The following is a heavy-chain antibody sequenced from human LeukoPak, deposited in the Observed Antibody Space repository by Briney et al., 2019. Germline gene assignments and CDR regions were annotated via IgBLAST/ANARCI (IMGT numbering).Heavy chain of an antibody. CDR3: ARMAGGLWDY. V-gene: IGHV3-7*05. J-gene: IGHJ4*02. CDR1: GFTFSGSA. CDR2: IKQDGSEK. D-gene: IGHD5-24*01. Sequence: PGGSLKLSCAASGFTFSGSAMHWVRQAPGKGLEWVANIKQDGSEKYYVDFVEGRFTISRDNAKNSLYLQMNSLRAEDTAVYYCARMAGGLWDYWGQGTLVTVSS.